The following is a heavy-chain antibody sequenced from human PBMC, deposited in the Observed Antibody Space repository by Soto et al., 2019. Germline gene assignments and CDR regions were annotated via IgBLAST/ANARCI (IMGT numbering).Heavy chain of an antibody. CDR2: INSDGSST. D-gene: IGHD2-15*01. V-gene: IGHV3-74*01. CDR3: ARDRGCCCCGSCYVARY. Sequence: EVQLVESGGGLVQPGGSLRLSCAASGFTFSSYWMHWVRQAPGKGLVWVSRINSDGSSTGYADSVMGRFTISRDNAKKTPYLQRNSLRADDTAVYYCARDRGCCCCGSCYVARYWGRGCLVTVS. J-gene: IGHJ4*02. CDR1: GFTFSSYW.